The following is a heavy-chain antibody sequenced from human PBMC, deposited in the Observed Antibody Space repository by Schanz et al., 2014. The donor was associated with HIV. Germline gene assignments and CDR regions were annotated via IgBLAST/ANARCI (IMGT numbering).Heavy chain of an antibody. CDR3: ASDLNTPEIVVLLDY. CDR1: GFTFSTYG. Sequence: QVQLVESGGGVVQPGRSLRLSCAASGFTFSTYGMHWVRQGPGKGLEWVAFISYDGSNKYYADSVKGRFTISRDNSKNTLYLQMNSLRSEDTAVYYCASDLNTPEIVVLLDYWGQGTLVTVSS. V-gene: IGHV3-30*03. J-gene: IGHJ4*02. D-gene: IGHD3-22*01. CDR2: ISYDGSNK.